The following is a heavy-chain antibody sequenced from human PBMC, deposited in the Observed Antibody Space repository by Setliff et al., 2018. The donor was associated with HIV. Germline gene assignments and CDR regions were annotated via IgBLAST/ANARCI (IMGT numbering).Heavy chain of an antibody. CDR1: GGTLSNYV. D-gene: IGHD6-13*01. CDR2: IIPMYNIP. V-gene: IGHV1-69*13. J-gene: IGHJ3*02. Sequence: SVKVSCKTSGGTLSNYVITWVRQAPGQGLEWMGRIIPMYNIPAYAQKFQGRVTFTADESTSTAYLELSSLSSEDTAVYYCARDQTGVAAAACGGGSAWSDEGFDIWGQGTMVTVSS. CDR3: ARDQTGVAAAACGGGSAWSDEGFDI.